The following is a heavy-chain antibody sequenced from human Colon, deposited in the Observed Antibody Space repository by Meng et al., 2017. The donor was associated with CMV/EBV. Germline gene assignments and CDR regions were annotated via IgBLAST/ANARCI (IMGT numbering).Heavy chain of an antibody. CDR3: ARDPRAAGTGAYFDS. J-gene: IGHJ4*02. CDR2: INPSAGNT. CDR1: GYTFTKYY. Sequence: ASVKVSCKASGYTFTKYYLHWVRLAPGQGLEWMGIINPSAGNTRYAQKFQGRVTMTRDTSTSTFYMELDSLRSEDTALYYCARDPRAAGTGAYFDSWGQGTLVIVSS. D-gene: IGHD6-13*01. V-gene: IGHV1-46*01.